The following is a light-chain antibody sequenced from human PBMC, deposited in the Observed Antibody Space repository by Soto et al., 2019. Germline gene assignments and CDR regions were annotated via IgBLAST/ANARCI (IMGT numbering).Light chain of an antibody. CDR2: DVS. Sequence: QSVLTQPASVSGSPGQSITISCTGTSSDVGGYNYVSWYQQHPGKAPKLILYDVSNRPSGVSNRFSGSKSGDTASLTISGLQAEDEADYYCNSYTSSSTRVFGGGTKLTVL. CDR3: NSYTSSSTRV. J-gene: IGLJ2*01. CDR1: SSDVGGYNY. V-gene: IGLV2-14*01.